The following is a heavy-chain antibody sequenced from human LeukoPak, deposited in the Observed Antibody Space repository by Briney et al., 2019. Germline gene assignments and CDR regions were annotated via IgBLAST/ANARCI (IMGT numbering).Heavy chain of an antibody. CDR3: ARDQAYSFDY. V-gene: IGHV3-48*01. J-gene: IGHJ4*02. CDR1: GFTFSAYS. D-gene: IGHD4-11*01. Sequence: GGSLRLSCAASGFTFSAYSMNWVRQAPEKGLEWVSYIGSSSSPIYYADSVKGRFTISRDNAKNSLYLKMDSLRAEDTAVYYCARDQAYSFDYWGQGTLVTVSS. CDR2: IGSSSSPI.